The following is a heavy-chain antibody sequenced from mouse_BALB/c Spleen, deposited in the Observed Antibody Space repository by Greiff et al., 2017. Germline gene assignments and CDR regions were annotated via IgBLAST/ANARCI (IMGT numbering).Heavy chain of an antibody. CDR2: INPYNDGT. V-gene: IGHV1-14*01. D-gene: IGHD1-1*01. CDR1: GYSFTSYV. J-gene: IGHJ3*01. Sequence: VQLKQSGPELVKPGASVKMSCKASGYSFTSYVMHWVKQKPGQGLEWIGYINPYNDGTNYNEKFKGKATLTSDKSSSTAYMELSSLTSEDSAVYYYARTWHYYGSSGFAYWGQGTLVTVSA. CDR3: ARTWHYYGSSGFAY.